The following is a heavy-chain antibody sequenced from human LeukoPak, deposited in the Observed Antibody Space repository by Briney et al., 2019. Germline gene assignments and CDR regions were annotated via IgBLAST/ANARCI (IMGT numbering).Heavy chain of an antibody. Sequence: SETLSLTCAVYGGSFSGYYWSWIRQPPGKGLEWIGEINHSGSTNYNPSLKSRVTISVDTSKNQFSLKLSSVTAADTAVYYCARDFKDLGAWGQGTLVTVSS. CDR3: ARDFKDLGA. J-gene: IGHJ4*02. CDR1: GGSFSGYY. CDR2: INHSGST. D-gene: IGHD1-26*01. V-gene: IGHV4-34*01.